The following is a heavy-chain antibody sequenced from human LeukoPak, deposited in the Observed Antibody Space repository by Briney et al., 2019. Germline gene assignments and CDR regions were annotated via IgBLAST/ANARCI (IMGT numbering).Heavy chain of an antibody. CDR1: GGSISSGGYS. V-gene: IGHV4-30-2*01. Sequence: SETLSLTCAVSGGSISSGGYSWSWIRQPPGKGLEWIGYIYHSGSTYYNPSLKSRVTISVDRSKNQFSLKLSSVTATDTAVYYCARDTSYYYEPVNWFDPWGQGTLVTVSS. CDR2: IYHSGST. J-gene: IGHJ5*02. D-gene: IGHD3-22*01. CDR3: ARDTSYYYEPVNWFDP.